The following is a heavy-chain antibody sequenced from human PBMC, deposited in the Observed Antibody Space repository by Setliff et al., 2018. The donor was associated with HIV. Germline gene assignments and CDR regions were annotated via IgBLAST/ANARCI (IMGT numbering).Heavy chain of an antibody. CDR3: ARGYPHYCSGGICVPRFYYFDY. D-gene: IGHD2-15*01. CDR2: ISGTRGFI. J-gene: IGHJ4*02. Sequence: KTGGSLRLSCAASGFSFSSYSMTWVRQAPGKGLEWVSSISGTRGFIYYADSVRGRFIISRDDAKNSLYLQMNSLRAEDTAVYYCARGYPHYCSGGICVPRFYYFDYWGQGTLVTVSS. CDR1: GFSFSSYS. V-gene: IGHV3-21*06.